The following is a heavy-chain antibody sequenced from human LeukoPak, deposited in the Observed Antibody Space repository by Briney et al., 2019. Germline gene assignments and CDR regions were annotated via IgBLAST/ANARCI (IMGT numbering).Heavy chain of an antibody. D-gene: IGHD3-10*01. CDR1: GFTFSSYG. V-gene: IGHV3-30*18. J-gene: IGHJ5*02. Sequence: GGSLRLSCAASGFTFSSYGMHWVRQAPGKGLEWVAVISYDGSNKYYADSVKGRFTISRVNSKNTLYLQMNSLRAEDTAVYYCAKEWGMTRFMVRGVIIPPWFDPWGQGTLVTVSS. CDR2: ISYDGSNK. CDR3: AKEWGMTRFMVRGVIIPPWFDP.